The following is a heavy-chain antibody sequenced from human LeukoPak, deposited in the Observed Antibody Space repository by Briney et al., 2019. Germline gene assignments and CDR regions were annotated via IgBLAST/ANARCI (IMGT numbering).Heavy chain of an antibody. D-gene: IGHD4-11*01. V-gene: IGHV6-1*01. CDR2: TYYRSKYYY. J-gene: IGHJ4*02. Sequence: SQTLSLTCAITGDSVSTNSAAWNWIRQSPSRGLEWLGRTYYRSKYYYDYAVSVKSRITINPDTSKNQFSLRLSSVTPEDTAVYYCASDRLHDYSRPLDYWGQGTLLTVSS. CDR1: GDSVSTNSAA. CDR3: ASDRLHDYSRPLDY.